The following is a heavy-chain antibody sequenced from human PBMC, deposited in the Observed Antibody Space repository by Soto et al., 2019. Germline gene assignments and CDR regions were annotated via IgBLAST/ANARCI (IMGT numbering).Heavy chain of an antibody. D-gene: IGHD3-10*01. Sequence: QVQLQESGPGLVKPSGTLSLTCAVSSGSISSSNWWSWVRQPPGKGLEWIGEIYHSGSTTNNPSLKGRVTISVDTSKYRFTLNLSYVTAADTAVYYCASGLLWCGEDWNWFDPWGQGTPVPVSS. CDR2: IYHSGST. CDR3: ASGLLWCGEDWNWFDP. V-gene: IGHV4-4*02. CDR1: SGSISSSNW. J-gene: IGHJ5*02.